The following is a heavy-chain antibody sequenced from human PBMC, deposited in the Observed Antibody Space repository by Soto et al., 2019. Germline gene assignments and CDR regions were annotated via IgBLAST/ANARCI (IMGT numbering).Heavy chain of an antibody. CDR3: ARSSLDYYDSSGYSPGWFDP. J-gene: IGHJ5*02. V-gene: IGHV1-69*06. CDR1: GGTFSSYA. D-gene: IGHD3-22*01. Sequence: GASVKVSCKASGGTFSSYAISWVRQAPGQGLEWMGGIVPIFGTANYAQKFQGRVTITADKSTSTAYMELSSLRSEDTAVYYCARSSLDYYDSSGYSPGWFDPWGQGTLVTVPQ. CDR2: IVPIFGTA.